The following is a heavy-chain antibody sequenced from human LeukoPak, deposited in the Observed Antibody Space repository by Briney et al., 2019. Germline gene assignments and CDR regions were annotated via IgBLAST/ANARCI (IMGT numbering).Heavy chain of an antibody. D-gene: IGHD3-9*01. V-gene: IGHV3-30*18. CDR3: AKIRNRFIDWLLSNY. Sequence: GGSLRLSCAASGFTFSSYGMHWVRQAPGKGLEWVAVISYDGSNKYYADSVKGRFTISRDNSKNTLYLQMNSLRAEDTAVYYCAKIRNRFIDWLLSNYWGQGTLVTVSS. CDR2: ISYDGSNK. CDR1: GFTFSSYG. J-gene: IGHJ4*02.